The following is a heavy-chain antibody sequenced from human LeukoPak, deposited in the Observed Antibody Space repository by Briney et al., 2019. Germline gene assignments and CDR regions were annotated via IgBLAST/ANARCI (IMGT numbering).Heavy chain of an antibody. J-gene: IGHJ6*02. V-gene: IGHV4-59*01. D-gene: IGHD2-2*01. CDR3: ARVDCSSTRQYYYYGMDV. CDR2: IYYSGST. CDR1: GDSISSFY. Sequence: PSETLSLTCTVSGDSISSFYWSWIRQPPGKGLEWIGYIYYSGSTNYNPSLKSRVTISVDTSKKQFSLKLSSVTAADTAVYYCARVDCSSTRQYYYYGMDVWGQGTTVTVSS.